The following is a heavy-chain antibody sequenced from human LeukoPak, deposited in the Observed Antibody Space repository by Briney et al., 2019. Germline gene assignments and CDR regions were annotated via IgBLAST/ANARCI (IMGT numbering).Heavy chain of an antibody. J-gene: IGHJ5*02. CDR1: GYTFTGYD. CDR2: MNPNSGNT. V-gene: IGHV1-8*01. D-gene: IGHD2-2*01. Sequence: ASVKVSCKASGYTFTGYDINWVRQATGQGLEWMGWMNPNSGNTGYAQKFQGRVTMTRNTSISTAYMELSGLRSEDTAVYYCARRSTSCPNRGRCWFDPWGQGTLVTVSS. CDR3: ARRSTSCPNRGRCWFDP.